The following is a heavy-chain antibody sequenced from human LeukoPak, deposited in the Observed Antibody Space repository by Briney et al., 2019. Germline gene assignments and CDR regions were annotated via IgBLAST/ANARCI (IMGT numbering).Heavy chain of an antibody. D-gene: IGHD3-10*01. Sequence: PSETLSLTCTGSGGSISSSSYYWGWIRQPPGKGLEWIGSIYYSGSTYYNPSLKRRVTISVDTSKNQFSLKLSSVTAADTTVYYCARADITRDAFDIWGQGTMVTVSS. CDR3: ARADITRDAFDI. V-gene: IGHV4-39*01. J-gene: IGHJ3*02. CDR1: GGSISSSSYY. CDR2: IYYSGST.